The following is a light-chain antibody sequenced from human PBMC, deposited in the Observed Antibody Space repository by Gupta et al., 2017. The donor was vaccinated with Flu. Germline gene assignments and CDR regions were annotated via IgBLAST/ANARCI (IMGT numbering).Light chain of an antibody. Sequence: SALAQPAVASGSPRQSITISCTGTSSDVGGYNYVSWYQLHSDKAPKLIIYEVSHWAAGYSHRFSGSKSGNTSSLTISGLQAEDEADYYCSSYTSRSTVVFGGGTKLSVL. J-gene: IGLJ2*01. CDR1: SSDVGGYNY. V-gene: IGLV2-14*01. CDR3: SSYTSRSTVV. CDR2: EVS.